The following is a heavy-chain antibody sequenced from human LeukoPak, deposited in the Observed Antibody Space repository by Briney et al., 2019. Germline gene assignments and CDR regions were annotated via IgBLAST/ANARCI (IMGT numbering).Heavy chain of an antibody. CDR3: AKGASGSYLYYFDY. CDR1: GFTFSSFV. Sequence: PGGSLRLSCAASGFTFSSFVMSWVRRAPGKGLEWVSTISGSGGSTYYADSVKGRFTISGDNSKDTLYLQMNSLRAEDTAIYYCAKGASGSYLYYFDYWGQGTLVPVSS. V-gene: IGHV3-23*01. D-gene: IGHD3-10*01. CDR2: ISGSGGST. J-gene: IGHJ4*02.